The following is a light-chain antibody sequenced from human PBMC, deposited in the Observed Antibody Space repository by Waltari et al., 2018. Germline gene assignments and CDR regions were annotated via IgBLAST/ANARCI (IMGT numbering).Light chain of an antibody. CDR1: QSLLHSNGYNY. CDR3: MEALQSVT. V-gene: IGKV2-28*01. Sequence: DIVMTQSPLYLPVTHGEQASIACRSSQSLLHSNGYNYLDWYLQKPGQSQQILIYLGSHRASGVPDRFSGSGSGTDFTLKISRVEAEDAGVYYCMEALQSVTFGQGTRLEIK. J-gene: IGKJ5*01. CDR2: LGS.